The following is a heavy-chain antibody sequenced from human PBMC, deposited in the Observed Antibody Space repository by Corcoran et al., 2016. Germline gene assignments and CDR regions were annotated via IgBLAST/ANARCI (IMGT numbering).Heavy chain of an antibody. CDR2: ISYDGSNK. Sequence: QVQLVESGGGVVQPGRSLRLSCAASGFTFSSYGMHWVRQAPGKGLEWVAVISYDGSNKYYADSVKGRFTISRDNSKNKLYMQMNSLRAEDTAVYYCAKGRLWLGELQSYYYGMDVWGQGTTVTVSS. D-gene: IGHD3-10*01. CDR3: AKGRLWLGELQSYYYGMDV. J-gene: IGHJ6*02. CDR1: GFTFSSYG. V-gene: IGHV3-30*18.